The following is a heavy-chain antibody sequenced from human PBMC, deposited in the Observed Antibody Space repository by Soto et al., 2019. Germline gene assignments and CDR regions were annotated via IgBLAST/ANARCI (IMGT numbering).Heavy chain of an antibody. CDR3: ARETTYYDILTGYFGPSSSYGMDV. D-gene: IGHD3-9*01. J-gene: IGHJ6*02. CDR1: GGPFTSYT. V-gene: IGHV1-46*01. CDR2: INPSGGST. Sequence: ASVKVSCKASGGPFTSYTINWVRQAPGQGLEWMGIINPSGGSTSYAQKFQGRVTMTRDTSTSTVYMELSSLRSEDTAVYYCARETTYYDILTGYFGPSSSYGMDVWGQGTTVTVSS.